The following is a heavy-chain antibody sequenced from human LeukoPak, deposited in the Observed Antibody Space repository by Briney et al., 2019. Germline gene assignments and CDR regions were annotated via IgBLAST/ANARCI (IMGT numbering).Heavy chain of an antibody. V-gene: IGHV3-20*04. Sequence: GGSLRLSCAASGFTFDGYGMSWVRQAPGKGLEWFSGINWNGGSTGYADSVKGRFTISRDNAKNSLYLQMNSLRAEDTALYYCARFKVWLPYDYWGQGTLVTVSS. CDR2: INWNGGST. CDR3: ARFKVWLPYDY. CDR1: GFTFDGYG. J-gene: IGHJ4*02. D-gene: IGHD3-16*01.